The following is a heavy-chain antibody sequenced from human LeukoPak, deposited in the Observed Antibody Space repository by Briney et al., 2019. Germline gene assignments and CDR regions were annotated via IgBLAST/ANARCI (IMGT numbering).Heavy chain of an antibody. D-gene: IGHD1-26*01. CDR3: AKKMGATGSNAFDI. J-gene: IGHJ3*02. Sequence: GGSLRLSCAASGFTFDDYGMSWVRQAPGKGLEWVSAISGSGGSTYYADPVKGRFTISRDNSKNTLYLQMNSLRAEDTAVYYCAKKMGATGSNAFDIWGQGTMVTVSS. CDR1: GFTFDDYG. V-gene: IGHV3-23*01. CDR2: ISGSGGST.